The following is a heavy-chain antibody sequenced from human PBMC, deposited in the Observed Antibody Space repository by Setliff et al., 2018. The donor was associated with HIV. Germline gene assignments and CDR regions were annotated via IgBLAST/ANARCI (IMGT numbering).Heavy chain of an antibody. CDR2: VYWSGTT. D-gene: IGHD1-26*01. V-gene: IGHV4-61*08. CDR3: ATYAVGEGGRGH. CDR1: GDSIRGGDFY. Sequence: SETLSLTCIVSGDSIRGGDFYWTWIRQSPGKGLEWIGYVYWSGTTHYNPSLNGRVTISVDTSKNQFSLQLTSVTAADTALYYCATYAVGEGGRGHWGQGVLVTVSS. J-gene: IGHJ4*02.